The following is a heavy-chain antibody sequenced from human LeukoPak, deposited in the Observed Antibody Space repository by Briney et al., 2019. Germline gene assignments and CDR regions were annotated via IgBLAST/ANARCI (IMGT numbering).Heavy chain of an antibody. CDR3: TTPGIAVAGRRGSFDY. Sequence: GGSLRLSCAASGFTFSNAWMSWVRQAPGKGLEWDGRIKSKTDGGTTDYAAPVKGRFSISRDDSKNTLDLQMNSLKTEDTAVYYCTTPGIAVAGRRGSFDYSGQGTLVTISS. D-gene: IGHD6-19*01. V-gene: IGHV3-15*01. CDR2: IKSKTDGGTT. J-gene: IGHJ4*02. CDR1: GFTFSNAW.